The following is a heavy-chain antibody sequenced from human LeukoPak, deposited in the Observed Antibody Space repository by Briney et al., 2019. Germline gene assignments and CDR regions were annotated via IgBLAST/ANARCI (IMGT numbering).Heavy chain of an antibody. CDR1: GFPFSDSW. Sequence: GGSLRLSCAVSGFPFSDSWTYWVRHAPGKGLEGVANIKKDGTGISYVDSVRGRFIISRDNARNSLYLQMDSLRVEDTAVYFCAGGNAMEVWGKGTAVTVFS. CDR2: IKKDGTGI. V-gene: IGHV3-7*03. D-gene: IGHD1-1*01. J-gene: IGHJ6*03. CDR3: AGGNAMEV.